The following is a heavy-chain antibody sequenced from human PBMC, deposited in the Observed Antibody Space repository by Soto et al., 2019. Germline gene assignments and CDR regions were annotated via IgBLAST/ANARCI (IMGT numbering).Heavy chain of an antibody. J-gene: IGHJ3*02. Sequence: GGSLRLSCAASGFTFSSYAMHWVRQAPGKGLEWVAVISYDGSNKYYADSVKGRFTIPRDNSKNTLYLQMNSLRAEDTAVYYCAREEMVHFDAFDIWGQGTMVTVSS. CDR2: ISYDGSNK. V-gene: IGHV3-30-3*01. CDR3: AREEMVHFDAFDI. CDR1: GFTFSSYA. D-gene: IGHD1-1*01.